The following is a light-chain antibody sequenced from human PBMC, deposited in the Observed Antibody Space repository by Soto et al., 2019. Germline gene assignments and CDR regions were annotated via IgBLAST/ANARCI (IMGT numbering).Light chain of an antibody. Sequence: QSALTQPASVSGSPGQSITISCTGTSSDVGDYNYVSWYQQHPGKAPKLMIFEVSNRPSGVSNRFSGSKSGNTASLTISGLHAEDEADYFCTSYTSISTYVFGTGTKLTVL. J-gene: IGLJ1*01. CDR3: TSYTSISTYV. CDR1: SSDVGDYNY. V-gene: IGLV2-14*01. CDR2: EVS.